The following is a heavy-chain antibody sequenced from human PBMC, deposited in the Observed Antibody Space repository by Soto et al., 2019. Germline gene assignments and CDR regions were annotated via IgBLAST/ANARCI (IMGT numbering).Heavy chain of an antibody. Sequence: SETLSLPRTVSGGSISSGGYYWSWIRQHPGKGLEWIGYIYYSGSTYYNPSLKSRVTISVDTSKNQFSLKLSSVTAADTAVYYCARVGPRCSGGSCYSYYYYYMDVWGKGTTVTVSS. CDR2: IYYSGST. V-gene: IGHV4-31*03. D-gene: IGHD2-15*01. J-gene: IGHJ6*03. CDR3: ARVGPRCSGGSCYSYYYYYMDV. CDR1: GGSISSGGYY.